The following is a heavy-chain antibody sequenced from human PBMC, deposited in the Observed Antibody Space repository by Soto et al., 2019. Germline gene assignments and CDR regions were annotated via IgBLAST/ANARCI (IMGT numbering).Heavy chain of an antibody. CDR2: ISSSSSYI. J-gene: IGHJ4*02. CDR1: GFTFSSYS. CDR3: AKGGPYYYDSSGYYDY. Sequence: GGSLRLSCAASGFTFSSYSMNWVRQAPGKGLEWVSSISSSSSYIYYADSVKGRFTISRDNAKNSLYLQMNSLRAEDTAVYYCAKGGPYYYDSSGYYDYWGQGTLVTVSS. D-gene: IGHD3-22*01. V-gene: IGHV3-21*04.